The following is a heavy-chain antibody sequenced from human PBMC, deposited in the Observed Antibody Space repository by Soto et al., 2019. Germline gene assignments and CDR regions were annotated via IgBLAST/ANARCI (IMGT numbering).Heavy chain of an antibody. V-gene: IGHV3-23*01. J-gene: IGHJ3*01. Sequence: EVQLLESGGGLVQPGGSLRLSCAASGFTFSSYAMSWVRQAPGKGLEWVSYISGGGGSIYYADSVKGRFTISRDNSKNTVYLQKNRLRAEDTGIYYCAKDAYCSGGSCYDSRLGFDFWGQGTVVIVSS. CDR2: ISGGGGSI. D-gene: IGHD2-15*01. CDR3: AKDAYCSGGSCYDSRLGFDF. CDR1: GFTFSSYA.